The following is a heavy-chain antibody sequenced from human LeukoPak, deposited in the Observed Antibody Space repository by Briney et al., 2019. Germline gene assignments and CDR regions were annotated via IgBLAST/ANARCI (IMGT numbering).Heavy chain of an antibody. CDR1: GFTFSSYW. CDR3: ARDLGGLDYGDYIDY. CDR2: IKQDGSEK. V-gene: IGHV3-7*01. J-gene: IGHJ4*02. D-gene: IGHD4-17*01. Sequence: PGGSLRLSCVASGFTFSSYWMSWVRQAPGKGLEWVANIKQDGSEKYYVDSVKGRFTISRDNAKNSLYLQMNSLRAEDTAVYHCARDLGGLDYGDYIDYWGQGTLVTVSS.